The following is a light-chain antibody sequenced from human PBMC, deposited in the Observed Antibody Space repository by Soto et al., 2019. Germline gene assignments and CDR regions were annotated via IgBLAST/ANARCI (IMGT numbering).Light chain of an antibody. CDR2: GAS. V-gene: IGKV3-15*01. J-gene: IGKJ1*01. CDR1: QSVSTN. Sequence: EIGMTQSPATLSVSPGERATLSCRASQSVSTNLAWYQHKPGQAPRLLIFGASTRPTAIPVRFSGSGSGRQFPLTISSLQSEYFAVYYCHQYNDGPGGTFGQGTNGGIK. CDR3: HQYNDGPGGT.